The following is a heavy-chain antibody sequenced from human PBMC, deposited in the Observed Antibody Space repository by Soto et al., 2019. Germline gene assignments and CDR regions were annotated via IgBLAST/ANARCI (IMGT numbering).Heavy chain of an antibody. V-gene: IGHV3-11*01. CDR1: GFTFSDYY. CDR3: ARGLGDYRFFYYGMDA. J-gene: IGHJ6*02. D-gene: IGHD4-17*01. Sequence: XGSLRLSCSASGFTFSDYYMSWIRQAPGKGLEWVSYISSSGSTISYADSVKGRFTISRDNAKNSLYLQMNSLRAEDTAVYYCARGLGDYRFFYYGMDAWGQGTTVTVSS. CDR2: ISSSGSTI.